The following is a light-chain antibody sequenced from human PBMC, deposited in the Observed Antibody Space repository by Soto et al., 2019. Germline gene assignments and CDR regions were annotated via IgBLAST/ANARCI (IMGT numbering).Light chain of an antibody. Sequence: QSALTQPPSASGSPGQSVTISCTGTSSDVGGYNYVSWYQQHPGKAPKLMICEVSKRPSGVPDRFSGSKSGNTASLTVSGLQAEDEADYYCSSYAGSNNPVFGGGTKLTVL. J-gene: IGLJ2*01. CDR2: EVS. V-gene: IGLV2-8*01. CDR3: SSYAGSNNPV. CDR1: SSDVGGYNY.